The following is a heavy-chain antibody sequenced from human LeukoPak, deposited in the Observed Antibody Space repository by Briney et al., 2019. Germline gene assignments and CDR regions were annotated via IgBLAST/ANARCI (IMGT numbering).Heavy chain of an antibody. CDR1: GGSISSHY. Sequence: SETLSLTCTVSGGSISSHYWSWIRQPPGKGLEWIGYIYYSGSTNYNPSLKSRVTISVDTSKNQFSLKLSSVTAADTAVYYCATIAAARKYFQHWGQGTLVTVSS. CDR2: IYYSGST. CDR3: ATIAAARKYFQH. J-gene: IGHJ1*01. D-gene: IGHD6-13*01. V-gene: IGHV4-59*11.